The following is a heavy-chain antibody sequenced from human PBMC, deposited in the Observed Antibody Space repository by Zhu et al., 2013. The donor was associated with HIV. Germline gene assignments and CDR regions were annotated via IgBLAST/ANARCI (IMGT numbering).Heavy chain of an antibody. CDR3: AREGDTTGYFYYYYGMDV. CDR2: ISGYNGNA. J-gene: IGHJ6*02. CDR1: GYTFTSYG. V-gene: IGHV1-18*01. Sequence: QLVQSGAEVKKPGASVKVSCKASGYTFTSYGISWVRQAPGQGLEWMGWISGYNGNANYAQKFQGRITMTTDPATSTVYVELRSLRSDDTAVYYCAREGDTTGYFYYYYGMDVWGQGTTVTVSS. D-gene: IGHD3-22*01.